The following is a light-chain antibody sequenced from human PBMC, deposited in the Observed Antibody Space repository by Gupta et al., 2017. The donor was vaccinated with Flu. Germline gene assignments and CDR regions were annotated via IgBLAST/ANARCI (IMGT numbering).Light chain of an antibody. CDR3: QQYDNVPQT. Sequence: DIQMTQSPSPLSASVGDRVNVTRRPSQEISKYLTWYQQKPGKPPKLLIFAASNLETGVPSKFSASGSGTDFSFTISSLQPEDIGTYYCQQYDNVPQTFGQGTRVEI. J-gene: IGKJ1*01. CDR2: AAS. V-gene: IGKV1-33*01. CDR1: QEISKY.